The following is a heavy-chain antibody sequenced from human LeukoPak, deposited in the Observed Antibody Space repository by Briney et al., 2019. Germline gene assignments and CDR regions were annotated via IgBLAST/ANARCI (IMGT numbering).Heavy chain of an antibody. CDR1: GYTFTSYD. Sequence: ASVKVSCKASGYTFTSYDINWVRQATGQVLVWMGWMNPNSGNTGYAQKFQGRVTMTRNTSISTAYMELSSLRSEDTAVYYCARPSTKNGLCWFDPWGQGTLVTVSS. CDR2: MNPNSGNT. CDR3: ARPSTKNGLCWFDP. V-gene: IGHV1-8*01. D-gene: IGHD5/OR15-5a*01. J-gene: IGHJ5*02.